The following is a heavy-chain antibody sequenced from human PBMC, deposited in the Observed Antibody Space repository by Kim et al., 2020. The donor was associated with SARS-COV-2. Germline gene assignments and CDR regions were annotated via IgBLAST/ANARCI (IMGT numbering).Heavy chain of an antibody. CDR3: ARHLSIGYFDY. Sequence: TSSNPSLRGRETIPVKQSKTQFSLKLTSVTAADTAVYYCARHLSIGYFDYWGQGTLVTVSS. V-gene: IGHV4-39*01. CDR2: T. J-gene: IGHJ4*02.